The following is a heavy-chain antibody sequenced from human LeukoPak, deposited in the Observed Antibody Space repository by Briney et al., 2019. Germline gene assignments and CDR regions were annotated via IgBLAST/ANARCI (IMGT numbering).Heavy chain of an antibody. CDR3: AAAHGKH. CDR1: GDSVSSNSGT. CDR2: TYYGSKWYS. V-gene: IGHV6-1*01. D-gene: IGHD6-25*01. J-gene: IGHJ1*01. Sequence: SQTLSLTCAISGDSVSSNSGTWNWIRQSPSRGLEWLGRTYYGSKWYSDYAPSVKGRITINPDTSKNHFSLQLNSVTPEDTAVYYCAAAHGKHWGQGTLVIVSS.